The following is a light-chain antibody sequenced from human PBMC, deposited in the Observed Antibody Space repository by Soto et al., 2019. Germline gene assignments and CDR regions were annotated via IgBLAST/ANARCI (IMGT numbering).Light chain of an antibody. V-gene: IGKV1-39*01. CDR2: AAS. CDR1: QSVSNW. Sequence: DIQMTQSPSTLSASVGERVTITCRASQSVSNWLAWYQQKPGKAPKVLIYAASSLQSGVPSRFSGSGSGTDFTLTISRLHPEDFETYYCQQSYRTPLTLGGGTKVDIK. J-gene: IGKJ4*02. CDR3: QQSYRTPLT.